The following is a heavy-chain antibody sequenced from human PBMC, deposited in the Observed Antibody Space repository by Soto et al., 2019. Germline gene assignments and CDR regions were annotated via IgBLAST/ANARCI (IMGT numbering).Heavy chain of an antibody. CDR2: IDPSDSYT. CDR3: ARPLRGYSGYDDDY. CDR1: GYIFSSYC. V-gene: IGHV5-10-1*01. J-gene: IGHJ4*02. D-gene: IGHD5-12*01. Sequence: GESLKISCKGSGYIFSSYCISWVRQMPGKGLEWMGRIDPSDSYTNYSPSFQGHVTISADKSISTAYLQWSSLKASDTAMYYCARPLRGYSGYDDDYWGQGTLVTVSS.